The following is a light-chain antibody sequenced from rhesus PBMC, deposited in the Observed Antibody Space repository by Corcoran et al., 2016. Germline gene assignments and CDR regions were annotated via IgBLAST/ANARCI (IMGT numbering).Light chain of an antibody. CDR3: QQYNSAPYS. CDR1: QGISSY. J-gene: IGKJ2*01. CDR2: YAS. Sequence: DIQMTQSPSSLSASVGDTVTITCRASQGISSYLAWYQQKPGKAPKPLIYYASNLESGVPSRFSGSGSGTEFTLTISSLQPEDFATYYWQQYNSAPYSVGQGTKVEIK. V-gene: IGKV1-37*01.